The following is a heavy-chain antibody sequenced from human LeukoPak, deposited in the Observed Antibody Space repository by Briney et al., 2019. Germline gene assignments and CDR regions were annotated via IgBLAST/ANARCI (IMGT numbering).Heavy chain of an antibody. D-gene: IGHD3-22*01. Sequence: PGGSLRLSCAASGFTFSNHGMNWVRQAPGKGLEWVSGISPCGDITYYADSVKGRFTISRDNAKNSLYLQMNSLRAEDTAVYYCARVLHKRNYDSSAYYGYWGQGTLVTVSS. CDR1: GFTFSNHG. V-gene: IGHV3-23*01. CDR3: ARVLHKRNYDSSAYYGY. CDR2: ISPCGDIT. J-gene: IGHJ4*02.